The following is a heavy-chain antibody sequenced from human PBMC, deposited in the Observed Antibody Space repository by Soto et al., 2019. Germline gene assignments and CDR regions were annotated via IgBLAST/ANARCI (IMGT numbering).Heavy chain of an antibody. CDR3: AGGYYDSSGYWNWFDP. J-gene: IGHJ5*02. Sequence: PSETLSLTCTVSGGSISSYYWSWIRQPPGKGLEWIGYIYYSGSTNYNPSLKSRVTISVDTSKNQFSLKLSSVTAADTAVYYCAGGYYDSSGYWNWFDPWGQGTLVTV. V-gene: IGHV4-59*01. CDR2: IYYSGST. CDR1: GGSISSYY. D-gene: IGHD3-22*01.